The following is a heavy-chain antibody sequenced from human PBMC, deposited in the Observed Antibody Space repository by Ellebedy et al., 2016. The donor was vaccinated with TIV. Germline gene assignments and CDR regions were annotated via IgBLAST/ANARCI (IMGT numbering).Heavy chain of an antibody. V-gene: IGHV3-74*01. CDR3: VTDLSYGMAV. CDR2: INSDGSYT. D-gene: IGHD6-6*01. CDR1: GVTFSRTW. Sequence: GGSLRLSCAASGVTFSRTWMHWVRQAPGMGLVWVSHINSDGSYTNYADSVKGRFAISRDNAKNTSYLQMNSLRAEDTAVYYCVTDLSYGMAVWGQGTTVTVSS. J-gene: IGHJ6*02.